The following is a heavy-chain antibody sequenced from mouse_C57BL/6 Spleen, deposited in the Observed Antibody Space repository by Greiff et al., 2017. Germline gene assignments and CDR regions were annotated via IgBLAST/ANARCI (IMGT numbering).Heavy chain of an antibody. J-gene: IGHJ4*01. CDR3: ASNCDGYAMDY. V-gene: IGHV2-2*01. D-gene: IGHD2-13*01. CDR1: GFSLTSYG. CDR2: IWSGGST. Sequence: VQLQQSGPGLVQPSQSLSITCTVSGFSLTSYGVHWVRQSPGKGLEWLGVIWSGGSTDNNAAFISRLSISKDNSKSKVFFKMNSLQADDTAIYYCASNCDGYAMDYWGQGTSVTVST.